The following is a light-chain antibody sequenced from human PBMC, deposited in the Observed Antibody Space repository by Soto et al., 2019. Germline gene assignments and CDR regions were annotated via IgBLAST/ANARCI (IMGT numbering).Light chain of an antibody. CDR3: ASHTTSNTRV. J-gene: IGLJ1*01. V-gene: IGLV2-14*01. CDR2: EVS. CDR1: SSDVGAYTY. Sequence: QSVLTQPASVSGSPGQSITISCSGTSSDVGAYTYVSWYQVHPGEPPKLIIYEVSHRPAGVSNRFSASKYVNTATLTISGLQTEDEADYYCASHTTSNTRVFGTGTKVTVL.